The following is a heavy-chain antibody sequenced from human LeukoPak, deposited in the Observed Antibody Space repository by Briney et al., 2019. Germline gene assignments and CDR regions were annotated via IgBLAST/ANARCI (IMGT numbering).Heavy chain of an antibody. V-gene: IGHV3-30-3*01. D-gene: IGHD6-19*01. CDR2: ISYDGSNK. CDR1: GFTFSSYA. Sequence: PGGSLRLSCAASGFTFSSYAMHWVRQAPGKGLEWVAVISYDGSNKYYADSVKGRFTISRDNSKNTLYLQMNSLRAEDTAVYYCAKDSKMTRVKYSSGWSAEYWGQGTLVTVSS. J-gene: IGHJ4*02. CDR3: AKDSKMTRVKYSSGWSAEY.